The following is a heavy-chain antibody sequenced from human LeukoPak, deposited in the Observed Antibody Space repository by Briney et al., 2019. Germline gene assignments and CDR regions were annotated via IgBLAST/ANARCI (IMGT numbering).Heavy chain of an antibody. V-gene: IGHV3-48*03. Sequence: PGGSLRLSCAASGFTFSSYEMNWVRQAPGKGLEWVSYISSSGSTIYYADSVKGRFTISRDNAKNSLYLQMNSLRAEDTAVYYCARDYYYDSSGYLGYWGQGTLVTVSS. D-gene: IGHD3-22*01. CDR3: ARDYYYDSSGYLGY. CDR2: ISSSGSTI. J-gene: IGHJ4*02. CDR1: GFTFSSYE.